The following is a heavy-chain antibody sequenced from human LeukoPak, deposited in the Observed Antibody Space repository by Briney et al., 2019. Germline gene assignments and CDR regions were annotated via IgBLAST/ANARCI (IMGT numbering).Heavy chain of an antibody. J-gene: IGHJ4*02. Sequence: PGKSLRLSCEVSGLSFSTYGMYWVRQAPGKGLESVAVISYDGSKTYYADSVKGRSTISRDNPKNTVYLQLNSLRAEDTAVYYCARLPPSVFGVGTGDFDYWGQGTLVTVSS. CDR2: ISYDGSKT. D-gene: IGHD2-8*02. CDR3: ARLPPSVFGVGTGDFDY. CDR1: GLSFSTYG. V-gene: IGHV3-30*03.